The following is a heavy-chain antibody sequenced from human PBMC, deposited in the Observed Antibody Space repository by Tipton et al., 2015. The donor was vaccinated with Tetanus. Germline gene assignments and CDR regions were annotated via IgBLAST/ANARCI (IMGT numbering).Heavy chain of an antibody. D-gene: IGHD4-17*01. CDR2: MYSGGDT. J-gene: IGHJ4*02. CDR3: AKLGAVTTPAY. CDR1: GFIVSSHY. Sequence: SLRLSCVASGFIVSSHYMSWVRQAPGKGLEWVSVMYSGGDTYYVDSVKGRFSISRDNAKNTLYLQMNSLRAEDTAVYYCAKLGAVTTPAYWGQGTLVTVSS. V-gene: IGHV3-53*05.